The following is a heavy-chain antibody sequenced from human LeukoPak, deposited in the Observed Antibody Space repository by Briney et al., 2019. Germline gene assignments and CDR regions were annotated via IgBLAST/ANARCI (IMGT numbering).Heavy chain of an antibody. CDR3: TRATGWYPDY. D-gene: IGHD6-19*01. Sequence: GSLRLSCAASGFSFSNYWMSWVRQAPGKGLEWVANIKHDGIEMNYADSAKGRFTISRDNAKNSLYLQMTSLRAEDTALYYCTRATGWYPDYWGQGTLITVSS. CDR1: GFSFSNYW. CDR2: IKHDGIEM. J-gene: IGHJ4*02. V-gene: IGHV3-7*01.